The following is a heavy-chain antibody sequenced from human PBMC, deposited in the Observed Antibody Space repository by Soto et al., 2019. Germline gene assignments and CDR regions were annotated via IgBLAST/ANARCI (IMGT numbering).Heavy chain of an antibody. Sequence: VQLVQSGAEVKKPGASVKVSCRASGYTFTSYGISWVRQAPGQGLEWMGWISAYNGNTNYAQKLQGRVTMTTDTSKSKAYMELRSLRSDDTAVYYCARDWPGRFVVVTEGMDVWGQGTTVTVSS. CDR2: ISAYNGNT. D-gene: IGHD2-21*02. V-gene: IGHV1-18*01. CDR3: ARDWPGRFVVVTEGMDV. CDR1: GYTFTSYG. J-gene: IGHJ6*02.